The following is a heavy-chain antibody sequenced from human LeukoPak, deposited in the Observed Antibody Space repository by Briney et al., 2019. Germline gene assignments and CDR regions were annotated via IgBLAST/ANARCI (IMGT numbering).Heavy chain of an antibody. CDR3: ARSRGGFGDYGSWFDP. V-gene: IGHV4-59*01. Sequence: SETLSLTCTFSGGSISSYYWSWIRQPDGKGLEWIGYIHNSGTSNYNPSLKSRVTIALDTSKSQFSLKLNSVTAADTAVYYCARSRGGFGDYGSWFDPWGQGTLVTVSS. CDR1: GGSISSYY. CDR2: IHNSGTS. D-gene: IGHD4-17*01. J-gene: IGHJ5*02.